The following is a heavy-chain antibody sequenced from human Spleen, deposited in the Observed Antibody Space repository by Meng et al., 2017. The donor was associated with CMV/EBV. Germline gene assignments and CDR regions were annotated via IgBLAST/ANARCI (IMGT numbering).Heavy chain of an antibody. CDR3: ATQGEGYCSSTSCYGAFDI. V-gene: IGHV4-59*01. D-gene: IGHD2-2*01. J-gene: IGHJ3*02. CDR2: IYYSGST. CDR1: GGSISSYY. Sequence: SETLSLTCTVSGGSISSYYWSWIRQPPGKGLEWTGYIYYSGSTNYNPSLKSRVTISVDTSKNQFSLKLRSVTAADTAVYCCATQGEGYCSSTSCYGAFDIWGQGTMFTVSS.